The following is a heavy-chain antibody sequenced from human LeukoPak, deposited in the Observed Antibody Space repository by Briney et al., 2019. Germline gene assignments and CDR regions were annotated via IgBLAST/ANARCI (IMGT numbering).Heavy chain of an antibody. Sequence: ASVKVSCKASGYTFTGYYMHWVRQAPGQGLEWMGWINPNSGGTNYAQKFQGRVTMTRDTSISTAYMELSRLRSDDPAVYYCARGFYYDSSGYYYDSIPPNDAFDIWGQGTMVTVSS. CDR2: INPNSGGT. D-gene: IGHD3-22*01. V-gene: IGHV1-2*02. CDR1: GYTFTGYY. CDR3: ARGFYYDSSGYYYDSIPPNDAFDI. J-gene: IGHJ3*02.